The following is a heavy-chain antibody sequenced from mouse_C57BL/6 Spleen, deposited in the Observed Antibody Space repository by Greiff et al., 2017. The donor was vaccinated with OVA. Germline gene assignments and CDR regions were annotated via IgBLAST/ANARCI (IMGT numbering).Heavy chain of an antibody. V-gene: IGHV1-42*01. CDR2: INPSTGGT. D-gene: IGHD6-1*01. CDR1: GYAFSSYW. CDR3: AKRLAYYAMDY. Sequence: EVQLQQSGAELVKPGASVKISCKASGYAFSSYWMNWVKQSPEKSLEWIGEINPSTGGTTYNQKFKAKATLTVDKSSSTAYMQLKSLTSEDSAVYYCAKRLAYYAMDYWGQGTSVTVSS. J-gene: IGHJ4*01.